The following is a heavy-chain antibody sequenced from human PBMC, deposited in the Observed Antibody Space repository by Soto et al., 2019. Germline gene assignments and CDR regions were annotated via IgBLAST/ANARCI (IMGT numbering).Heavy chain of an antibody. CDR1: GFTFSSYA. Sequence: EVQLLASGGGLVQPGGSLRLSCAASGFTFSSYAVSWVRHAPGTGLERVSAISGSGGSTYYAVSVKGRFTVSSDNSKYTLYLHMNSRRAEATAVYYCAGGFGSFDYWSRGTLVTV. V-gene: IGHV3-23*01. CDR2: ISGSGGST. D-gene: IGHD3-16*01. J-gene: IGHJ4*02. CDR3: AGGFGSFDY.